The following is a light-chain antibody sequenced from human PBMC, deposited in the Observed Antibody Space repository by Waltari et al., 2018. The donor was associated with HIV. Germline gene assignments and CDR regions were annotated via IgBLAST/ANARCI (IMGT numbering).Light chain of an antibody. CDR1: QNIGHY. CDR2: TAT. V-gene: IGKV1-39*01. J-gene: IGKJ3*01. Sequence: DIQMTQSPSSLSASIGDTVTITCRASQNIGHYLNWYQQKPGKAPAVLIYTATTIQSGVPLRFNGSGSGTDFTLTINNLRPEDFATYFCQQSYSAPTFGPGTTVDLK. CDR3: QQSYSAPT.